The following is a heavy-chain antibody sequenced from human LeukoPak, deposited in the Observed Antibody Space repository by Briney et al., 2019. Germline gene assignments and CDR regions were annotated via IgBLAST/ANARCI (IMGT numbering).Heavy chain of an antibody. CDR2: TYPGDSDT. CDR1: GYNFPTSW. J-gene: IGHJ4*02. D-gene: IGHD2-2*01. CDR3: ANAVYTSTWPYY. Sequence: GASLKISCKASGYNFPTSWIGWVRQMPGKGLEWWGITYPGDSDTRYSPSFQGQVTISADKSINTAYLQWSSLKASDTAIYYCANAVYTSTWPYYWGQGTLVTVSS. V-gene: IGHV5-51*01.